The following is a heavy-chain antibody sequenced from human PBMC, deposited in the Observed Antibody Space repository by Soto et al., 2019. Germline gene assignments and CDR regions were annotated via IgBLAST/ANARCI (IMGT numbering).Heavy chain of an antibody. D-gene: IGHD2-15*01. Sequence: GGSLRLSCVVPGSIFIGYGMHWVRQAPGKGLEWVAVIWHDGSEIYYADSVKGRFTISKDNVKNTLFLQMNDLRHEDTAVYYCARLPGPLVSVLYIYPVDARETPSDVDVWGQGTSVTVSS. CDR3: ARLPGPLVSVLYIYPVDARETPSDVDV. CDR2: IWHDGSEI. J-gene: IGHJ6*02. V-gene: IGHV3-33*01. CDR1: GSIFIGYG.